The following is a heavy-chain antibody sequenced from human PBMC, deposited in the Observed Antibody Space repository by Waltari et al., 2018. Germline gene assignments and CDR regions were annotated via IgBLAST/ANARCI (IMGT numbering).Heavy chain of an antibody. D-gene: IGHD3-10*01. Sequence: EVQLVESGGXLVXPGGSLRLSCAASGFSFSTYWMNWARQAPGEGLVWVXRINPNGNTIVYXXXVKGRFTXXXXNXXXXLXLQMNSLXXDXXAVXXXARSGXXDVXGQGTXVXVXS. CDR1: GFSFSTYW. CDR2: INPNGNTI. V-gene: IGHV3-74*01. J-gene: IGHJ6*02. CDR3: ARSGXXDV.